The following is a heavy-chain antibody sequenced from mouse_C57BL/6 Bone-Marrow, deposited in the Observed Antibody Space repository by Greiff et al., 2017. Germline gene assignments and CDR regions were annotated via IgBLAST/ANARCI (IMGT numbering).Heavy chain of an antibody. D-gene: IGHD4-1*01. Sequence: QVPLQQSGAELARPGASVKMSCKASGYTFTSYTMHWVKQRPGQGLEWIGYINPSSGYTKYNQKFKDKATLTADKSSSTAYMQLSSLTSEDSAVYYCARLWDEGYFDYWGQGTTLTVSS. CDR2: INPSSGYT. CDR1: GYTFTSYT. V-gene: IGHV1-4*01. CDR3: ARLWDEGYFDY. J-gene: IGHJ2*01.